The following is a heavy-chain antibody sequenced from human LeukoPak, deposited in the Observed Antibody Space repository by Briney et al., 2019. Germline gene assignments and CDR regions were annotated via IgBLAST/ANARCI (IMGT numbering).Heavy chain of an antibody. CDR1: GGSISSGGYS. Sequence: SQTLSITCAVSGGSISSGGYSWSWIRQPPGKGLEWIGYIYHSGSTYYNPSLKSRVTISVDRSKNQFSLKLSSVTAADTAVYYCARKGLGGDLFDYWGQGTLVTVSS. J-gene: IGHJ4*02. D-gene: IGHD4-17*01. CDR3: ARKGLGGDLFDY. CDR2: IYHSGST. V-gene: IGHV4-30-2*01.